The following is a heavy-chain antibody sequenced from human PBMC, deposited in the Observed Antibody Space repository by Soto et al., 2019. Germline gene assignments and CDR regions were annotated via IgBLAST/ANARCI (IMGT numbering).Heavy chain of an antibody. CDR2: IIPIFGTA. J-gene: IGHJ5*02. Sequence: SVKVSCKASGGTFSSYAISWVRQAPGQGLEWMGGIIPIFGTANYAQKFQGRVTITADESTSTAYMELSSLRSEDTAVYYCARDKYYYDSSGYDCFDPWGQGTLVTVSS. CDR3: ARDKYYYDSSGYDCFDP. CDR1: GGTFSSYA. D-gene: IGHD3-22*01. V-gene: IGHV1-69*13.